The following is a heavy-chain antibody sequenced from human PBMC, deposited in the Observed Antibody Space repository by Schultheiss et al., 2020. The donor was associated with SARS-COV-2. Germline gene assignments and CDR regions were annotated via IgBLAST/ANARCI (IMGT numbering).Heavy chain of an antibody. V-gene: IGHV3-11*04. J-gene: IGHJ4*02. CDR2: ISSSGSTI. CDR1: EFTFDDYG. CDR3: ARRYDFWSGYVY. D-gene: IGHD3-3*01. Sequence: GGSLRLSCAASEFTFDDYGMSWVRQAPGKGLEWVSYISSSGSTIYYADSVKGRFTISRDNAKNSLYLQMNSLRDEDTAVYYCARRYDFWSGYVYWGQGTLVTVSS.